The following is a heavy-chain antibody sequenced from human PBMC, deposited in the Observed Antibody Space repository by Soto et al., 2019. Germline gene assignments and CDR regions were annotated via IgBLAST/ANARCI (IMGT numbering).Heavy chain of an antibody. J-gene: IGHJ4*02. CDR1: GYTFTGYY. Sequence: ASVKVSCKASGYTFTGYYLHWVRQAPGQGLEWMGWINPNSGGTHYAQKFQGRLTMTRDTSISTAYMELSRLTSDETAVYYCARSLSTIAARPDYWGQGTLVTVAS. CDR3: ARSLSTIAARPDY. D-gene: IGHD6-6*01. V-gene: IGHV1-2*02. CDR2: INPNSGGT.